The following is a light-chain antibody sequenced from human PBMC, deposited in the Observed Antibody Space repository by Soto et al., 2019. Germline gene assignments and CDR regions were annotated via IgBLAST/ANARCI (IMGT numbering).Light chain of an antibody. V-gene: IGLV2-23*01. Sequence: QSAMTQPASVSASPGQSITIPCTGTSSDVGSYTLVSWFQQHPGKVPKLLIYEGTKRPSVLSYRFSGANSGNTASLTISGLQAEDEAYYYCCSFAGDNLYGFGTGTKLTVL. CDR3: CSFAGDNLYG. CDR2: EGT. CDR1: SSDVGSYTL. J-gene: IGLJ1*01.